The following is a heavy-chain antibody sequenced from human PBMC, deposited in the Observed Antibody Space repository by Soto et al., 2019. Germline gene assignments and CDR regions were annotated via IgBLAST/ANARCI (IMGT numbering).Heavy chain of an antibody. CDR1: GFTFSNYA. CDR2: FTRSGNT. CDR3: AREFAPGSPNYDY. D-gene: IGHD3-10*01. J-gene: IGHJ4*02. Sequence: EVQLLESGGGLEQPGGSLRLSCAASGFTFSNYAMSWVPQAPGKGLEWVSTFTRSGNTYYADSVKGRFTIYRDNSKNTLYLQMDSLRAEDTAVYYCAREFAPGSPNYDYWGLGTLVTVSS. V-gene: IGHV3-23*01.